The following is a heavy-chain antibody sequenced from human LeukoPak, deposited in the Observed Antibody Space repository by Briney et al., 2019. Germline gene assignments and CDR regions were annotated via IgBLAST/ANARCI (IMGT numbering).Heavy chain of an antibody. Sequence: GGSLRLSCAASGFTFSNDWMHWVRQAPGKGLVWVSRINTDGSGTSYADSVKGRFTISRDNAKNTLYLQMNSLRAEDTAVYYCARVGTMVRGVIKNYYYYGMDVWGQGTTVTVSS. D-gene: IGHD3-10*01. CDR1: GFTFSNDW. CDR2: INTDGSGT. CDR3: ARVGTMVRGVIKNYYYYGMDV. J-gene: IGHJ6*02. V-gene: IGHV3-74*01.